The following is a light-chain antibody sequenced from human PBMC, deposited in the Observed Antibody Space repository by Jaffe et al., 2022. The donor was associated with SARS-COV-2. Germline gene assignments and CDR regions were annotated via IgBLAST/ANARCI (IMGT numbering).Light chain of an antibody. CDR1: SSNIGNNF. CDR3: GTWDSSLSVVL. CDR2: ENI. Sequence: QSVLTQPPSVSAAPGQKVTISCSGSSSNIGNNFVAWYQQLPETAPKLLIFENIRRPSGIPDRFSGSKSGTSATLGITGLQTGDEADYYCGTWDSSLSVVLFGGGTKLTVL. V-gene: IGLV1-51*02. J-gene: IGLJ2*01.